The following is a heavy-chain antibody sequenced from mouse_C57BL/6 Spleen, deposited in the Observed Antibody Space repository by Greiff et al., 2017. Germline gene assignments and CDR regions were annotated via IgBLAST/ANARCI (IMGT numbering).Heavy chain of an antibody. Sequence: EVKVEESGGGLVKPGGSLKLSCAASGFTFSSYAMSWVRQTPEKRLEWVATISDGGSYTYYPDNVKGRFTISRDNAKNNLYLQMSHLKSEDTAMYYCARDHGWFAYWGQGTLVTVSA. CDR3: ARDHGWFAY. CDR1: GFTFSSYA. J-gene: IGHJ3*01. CDR2: ISDGGSYT. V-gene: IGHV5-4*01.